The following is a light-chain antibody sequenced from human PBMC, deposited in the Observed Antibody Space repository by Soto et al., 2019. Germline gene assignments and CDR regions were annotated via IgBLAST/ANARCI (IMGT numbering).Light chain of an antibody. CDR2: GAS. Sequence: EIVLTQSPGTLSLSPGERATLSCRASQSVGSNYLAWYQQTPGQAPRLLIYGASSRASGIPDRFSGSGSGTDFALTIRRLEPEDFAVYYCQQYGSSPPYTFGQGTKLEIK. CDR3: QQYGSSPPYT. CDR1: QSVGSNY. V-gene: IGKV3-20*01. J-gene: IGKJ2*01.